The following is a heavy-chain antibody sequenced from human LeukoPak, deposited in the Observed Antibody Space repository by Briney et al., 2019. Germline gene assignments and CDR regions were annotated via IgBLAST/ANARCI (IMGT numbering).Heavy chain of an antibody. CDR3: AREGGFYRPLDY. Sequence: KALETLSLTCGVSGGSVINTNWWTWVRQPPGKGLEWIGEVHLDGRTNYNPSLESRLTMSVDVSENQVSLKLTSVTAADTAVYYCAREGGFYRPLDYSGQGTLVTVSS. CDR2: VHLDGRT. J-gene: IGHJ4*02. V-gene: IGHV4-4*02. D-gene: IGHD3-3*01. CDR1: GGSVINTNW.